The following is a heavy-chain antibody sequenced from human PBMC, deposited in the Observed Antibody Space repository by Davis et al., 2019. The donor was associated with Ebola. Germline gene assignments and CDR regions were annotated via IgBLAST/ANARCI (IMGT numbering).Heavy chain of an antibody. V-gene: IGHV3-23*01. CDR1: GFTFSDYY. CDR3: AKQRGVGAIDYDY. J-gene: IGHJ4*02. Sequence: GESLKISCAASGFTFSDYYMSWIRQAPGKGLEWVSDISSGGGAPYYADSVKGRFTTFRDNPKNTLYLQMNSLRADDTAVYYCAKQRGVGAIDYDYWGRGTVVTVSS. CDR2: ISSGGGAP. D-gene: IGHD1-26*01.